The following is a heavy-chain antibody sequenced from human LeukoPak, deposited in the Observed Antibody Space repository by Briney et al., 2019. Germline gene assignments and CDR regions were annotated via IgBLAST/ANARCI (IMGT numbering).Heavy chain of an antibody. D-gene: IGHD3-10*01. V-gene: IGHV4-39*02. CDR1: GGSISSSSYY. J-gene: IGHJ5*02. CDR2: IYYSGST. Sequence: SETLSLTCTVSGGSISSSSYYWGWIRQPPGKGLEWIGSIYYSGSTYYNPSLKSRVTISVDTSKNQFSLKLSSVTAADTAVYYCARDYGPFSTGFDPWGQGTLVTVSS. CDR3: ARDYGPFSTGFDP.